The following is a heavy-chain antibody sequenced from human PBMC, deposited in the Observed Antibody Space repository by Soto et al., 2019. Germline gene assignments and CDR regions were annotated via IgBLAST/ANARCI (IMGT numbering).Heavy chain of an antibody. Sequence: QVQLVQSGAEVKKPGSSVKVSCKASGGTLSNYAFTWVRQAPGQGLEWMGGIIPIFNTANYAQKFQGRVTITADESTSTAYMEVISLRSEDTAVYYCARVRPTDYVGNYNNGMDVWGQGTTVTVSS. CDR3: ARVRPTDYVGNYNNGMDV. CDR1: GGTLSNYA. V-gene: IGHV1-69*01. D-gene: IGHD4-17*01. J-gene: IGHJ6*02. CDR2: IIPIFNTA.